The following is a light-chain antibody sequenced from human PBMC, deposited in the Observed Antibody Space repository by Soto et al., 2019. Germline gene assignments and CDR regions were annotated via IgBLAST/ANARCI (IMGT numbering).Light chain of an antibody. CDR3: QQYNNWPLYT. V-gene: IGKV3-15*01. CDR2: GAS. Sequence: EIVMTQSPATLSVSPGERATLSCRASQSVSSNLAWYQQKPGQAPRLLIYGASTRATGIPARFSGSGSGTECTLTLSSQQSEDFAVYYCQQYNNWPLYTFGQGTKLEIK. J-gene: IGKJ2*01. CDR1: QSVSSN.